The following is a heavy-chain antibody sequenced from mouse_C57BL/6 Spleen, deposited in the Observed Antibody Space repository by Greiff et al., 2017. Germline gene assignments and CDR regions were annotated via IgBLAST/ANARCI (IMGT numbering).Heavy chain of an antibody. CDR1: GYTFTSYW. D-gene: IGHD1-1*01. CDR2: INPSNGGT. Sequence: QVQLKQPGTELVKPGASVKLSCKASGYTFTSYWMHWVKQRPGQGLEWIGNINPSNGGTNYNEKFKGKATLTVDKSSSTAYMQLSSLTSEDSAVYCCARHYYYGSSYFDYWGQGTTLTVSS. CDR3: ARHYYYGSSYFDY. J-gene: IGHJ2*01. V-gene: IGHV1-53*01.